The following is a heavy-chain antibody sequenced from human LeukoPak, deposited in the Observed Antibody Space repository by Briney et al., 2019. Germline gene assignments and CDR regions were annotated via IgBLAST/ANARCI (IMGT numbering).Heavy chain of an antibody. J-gene: IGHJ3*02. CDR3: ARDSRSCRSSDCRGDAFDI. Sequence: GGSLRLSCGASGFTLSSYWMTWVRQAPGKGLEWVANIKEDGSKKYYVESVRGRFTISRDNAENSLYLQMNSLRAEDTAVYYCARDSRSCRSSDCRGDAFDIGGQGTMVTVSS. V-gene: IGHV3-7*01. CDR1: GFTLSSYW. D-gene: IGHD6-25*01. CDR2: IKEDGSKK.